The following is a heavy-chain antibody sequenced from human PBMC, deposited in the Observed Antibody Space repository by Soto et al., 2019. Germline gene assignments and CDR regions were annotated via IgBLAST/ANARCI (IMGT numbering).Heavy chain of an antibody. CDR3: ARLPQAAQLDY. CDR1: GDSISSSSNY. CDR2: IYYSGST. V-gene: IGHV4-39*01. J-gene: IGHJ4*02. D-gene: IGHD2-15*01. Sequence: PSETLSLTCTVSGDSISSSSNYWGWIRQPPGKRLEYIGSIYYSGSTNYNPSLKSRVTISIDTSNNQFSLKLSSLTATDTAVYYCARLPQAAQLDYWGQGTLVTVSS.